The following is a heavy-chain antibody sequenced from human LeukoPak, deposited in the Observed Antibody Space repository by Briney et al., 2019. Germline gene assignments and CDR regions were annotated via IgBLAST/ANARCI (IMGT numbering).Heavy chain of an antibody. Sequence: GGSLRLSCAASGFTFSTYVMNWVRQAPGKGLEWVSTISDSGGSSYYADSVKGRFTISRDNSKSTLYLQMNSLRAEDTAVYYCGRYYVMDVWGQGTSVTVSS. V-gene: IGHV3-23*01. J-gene: IGHJ6*02. CDR1: GFTFSTYV. CDR2: ISDSGGSS. CDR3: GRYYVMDV.